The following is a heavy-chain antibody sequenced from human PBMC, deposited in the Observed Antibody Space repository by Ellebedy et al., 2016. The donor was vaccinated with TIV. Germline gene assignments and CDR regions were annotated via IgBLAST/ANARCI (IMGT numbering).Heavy chain of an antibody. D-gene: IGHD4-23*01. CDR2: ISYSIYYSGST. CDR3: ARHAATAGNPNMDV. Sequence: SETLSLTCTVSGGSINSFYWSWIRQPPGKGLEWIGYISYSIYYSGSTNYNPSLKSRVTISVDASKNQFSLQLSHVTAPDTAVNYCARHAATAGNPNMDVWGRGTTVTVSS. CDR1: GGSINSFY. V-gene: IGHV4-59*08. J-gene: IGHJ6*03.